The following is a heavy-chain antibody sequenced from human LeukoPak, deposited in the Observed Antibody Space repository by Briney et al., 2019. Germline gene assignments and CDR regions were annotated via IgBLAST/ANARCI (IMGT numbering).Heavy chain of an antibody. CDR3: ASLSSGYDY. Sequence: PSETLSLTCTVSGYSIRSGYYWAWIRQPPGKGLEWIGSIYYSGSTYYNPSLKSRVTISVDTSKNQFSLKLSSVTAADTAVYYCASLSSGYDYWGQGTLVTVSS. V-gene: IGHV4-38-2*02. J-gene: IGHJ4*02. D-gene: IGHD3-22*01. CDR2: IYYSGST. CDR1: GYSIRSGYY.